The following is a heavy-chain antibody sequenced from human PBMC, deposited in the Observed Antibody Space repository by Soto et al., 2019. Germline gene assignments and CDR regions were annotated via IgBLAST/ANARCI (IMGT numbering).Heavy chain of an antibody. CDR1: GFSLDSYA. Sequence: AGGSLRLSCAASGFSLDSYAMHWVRQAPGEGREWLAVISYDGKNIYYADSVKGRFTISKDNSKNTLYLRLTSLTVEDTATYSCARDYGALPADRFQFWGQGTLVTVSS. J-gene: IGHJ1*01. D-gene: IGHD3-10*01. V-gene: IGHV3-30*03. CDR2: ISYDGKNI. CDR3: ARDYGALPADRFQF.